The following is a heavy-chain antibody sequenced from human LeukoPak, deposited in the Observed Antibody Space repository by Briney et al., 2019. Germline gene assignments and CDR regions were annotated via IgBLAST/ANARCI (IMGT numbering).Heavy chain of an antibody. V-gene: IGHV3-64*01. Sequence: GGPQRLSCAASVFTFSSYAMHWVRQAPGKGLEYVSHIRGNGGSKYYANSVKGRFTISRDNSKNTLYLQMGSLRAEDMAVYYCARVRVPHGFYYMDVWGKGTTVTVSS. CDR1: VFTFSSYA. D-gene: IGHD3-3*01. CDR2: IRGNGGSK. J-gene: IGHJ6*03. CDR3: ARVRVPHGFYYMDV.